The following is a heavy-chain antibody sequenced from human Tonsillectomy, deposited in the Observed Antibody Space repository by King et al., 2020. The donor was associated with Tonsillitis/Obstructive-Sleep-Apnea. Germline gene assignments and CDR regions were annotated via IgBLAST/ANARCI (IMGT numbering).Heavy chain of an antibody. Sequence: VQLVESGGGLVQPGGSLRLSCSASGFTFSSYEMIWVRQAPGKGLEWVSYISSSGSTIFYADSVKGRFTISRDNAKNSLYLQMNSLRAEDTAVYYCAKDHGPTSTSMDVSGKGTTVTVSS. CDR3: AKDHGPTSTSMDV. CDR2: ISSSGSTI. CDR1: GFTFSSYE. J-gene: IGHJ6*04. V-gene: IGHV3-48*03. D-gene: IGHD2-2*01.